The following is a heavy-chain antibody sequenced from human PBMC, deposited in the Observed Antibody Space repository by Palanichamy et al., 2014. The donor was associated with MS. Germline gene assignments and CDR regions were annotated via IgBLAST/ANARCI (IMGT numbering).Heavy chain of an antibody. CDR3: ARDRLFYDSSYFDL. Sequence: EVQLVESGGGLVQPGWSLRLSCAASGFTVSSNYMSWVRQAPGKGLEWVSVIYSGGSTYYADSVKGRFTISRDNSKNTLYLQMNSLRAEDTVVYYCARDRLFYDSSYFDLWGRGTLVTVSS. V-gene: IGHV3-66*01. D-gene: IGHD3-22*01. CDR1: GFTVSSNY. CDR2: IYSGGST. J-gene: IGHJ2*01.